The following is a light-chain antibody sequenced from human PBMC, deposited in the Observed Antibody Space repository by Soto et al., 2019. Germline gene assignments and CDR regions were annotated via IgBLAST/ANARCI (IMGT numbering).Light chain of an antibody. V-gene: IGLV2-14*01. J-gene: IGLJ1*01. CDR3: SSYTSSSTHNYV. CDR1: SSDVGGYNY. CDR2: EVS. Sequence: QSALTQPASVSGSPGQSITISCTGTSSDVGGYNYVSWYQQHPGKAPKLMIYEVSNRPSGGSNRFSGSKSGNTASLTIYGLQAEDEADYYCSSYTSSSTHNYVFGTGTKLTVL.